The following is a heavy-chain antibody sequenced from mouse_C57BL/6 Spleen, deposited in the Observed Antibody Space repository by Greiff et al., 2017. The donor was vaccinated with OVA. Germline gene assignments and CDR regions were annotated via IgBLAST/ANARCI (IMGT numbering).Heavy chain of an antibody. Sequence: QVQLQQPGAELVKPGASVKLSCKASGYTFTSYWMHWVKQRPGRGLEWIGRIDPHSGGTKYNEKFKSKATLTVDKPSSTAYMQLSSLTSEDSAVYYCARWDFTTVVPRDYWGQGTSVTVSS. J-gene: IGHJ4*01. CDR1: GYTFTSYW. CDR2: IDPHSGGT. V-gene: IGHV1-72*01. CDR3: ARWDFTTVVPRDY. D-gene: IGHD1-1*01.